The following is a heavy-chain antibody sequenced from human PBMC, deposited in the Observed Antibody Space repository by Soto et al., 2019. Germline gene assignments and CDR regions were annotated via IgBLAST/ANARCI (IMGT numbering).Heavy chain of an antibody. J-gene: IGHJ4*02. D-gene: IGHD3-22*01. Sequence: QVQLQESGPGLVNPSETLSLTCTVSGGSVSSGDYYWSWIRQPPGKDLEWIGYIYYSVSTYFAPSLKRRVSMAIDTSDNHFSLNLSSVTAADTPIYYCAAESSGSCPLQFDFWGRGVLVTVSS. CDR1: GGSVSSGDYY. V-gene: IGHV4-30-4*01. CDR3: AAESSGSCPLQFDF. CDR2: IYYSVST.